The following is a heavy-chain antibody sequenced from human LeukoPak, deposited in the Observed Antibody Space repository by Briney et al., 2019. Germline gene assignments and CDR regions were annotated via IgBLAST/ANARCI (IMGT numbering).Heavy chain of an antibody. J-gene: IGHJ4*02. CDR3: ARGESMYYYGSGMKFDY. Sequence: GGSLRLSCAASGFTFSSYGMHWVRQAPGKLLEWVAVIWYGGSNKYYADSGKERCTISTDNTTKPLFLQMNRLRAEETSVYYCARGESMYYYGSGMKFDYRGQGTLVTVSS. D-gene: IGHD3-10*01. V-gene: IGHV3-33*02. CDR2: IWYGGSNK. CDR1: GFTFSSYG.